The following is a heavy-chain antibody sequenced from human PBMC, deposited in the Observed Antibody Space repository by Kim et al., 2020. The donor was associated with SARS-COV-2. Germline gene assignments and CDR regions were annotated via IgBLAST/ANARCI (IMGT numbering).Heavy chain of an antibody. V-gene: IGHV4-4*02. CDR3: ARAGGIAAAGDYFDY. J-gene: IGHJ4*02. Sequence: SETLSLTCAVSGGSISSSNWWSWVRQPPGKGLEWIGEIYHSGSNNYNPSLKSRVTISVDKSKNQFSLKLSSVTAADTAVYYCARAGGIAAAGDYFDYWGQGTLVTVSS. CDR1: GGSISSSNW. D-gene: IGHD6-13*01. CDR2: IYHSGSN.